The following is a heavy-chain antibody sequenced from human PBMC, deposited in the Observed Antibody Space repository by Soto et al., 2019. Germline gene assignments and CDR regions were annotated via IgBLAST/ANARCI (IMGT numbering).Heavy chain of an antibody. J-gene: IGHJ4*02. CDR3: AKGAPYYYDSSGYFPFDY. Sequence: PGGSLRLSCAASGFTFSSYAMSWVRQAPGKGLEWVSAISGSGGSTYYADSVKGRFTISRDNSKNTLYLQMNSLRAEDTAVYYCAKGAPYYYDSSGYFPFDYWGQGTLVTVSS. CDR2: ISGSGGST. V-gene: IGHV3-23*01. D-gene: IGHD3-22*01. CDR1: GFTFSSYA.